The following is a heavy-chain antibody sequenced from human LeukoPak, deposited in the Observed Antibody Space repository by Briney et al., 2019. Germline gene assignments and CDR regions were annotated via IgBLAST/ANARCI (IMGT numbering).Heavy chain of an antibody. CDR1: GYTFSGYY. J-gene: IGHJ6*03. V-gene: IGHV1-2*02. CDR3: ARDRWASSSWYHYYYYYYMDV. Sequence: ASVKVSCKASGYTFSGYYVHWVRQAPGQGPEWMGWINPNSGGTNYAQKFQGRVTMTRDTSISTAYMELSRLRSDDTAVYYCARDRWASSSWYHYYYYYYMDVWGKGTTVTISS. D-gene: IGHD6-13*01. CDR2: INPNSGGT.